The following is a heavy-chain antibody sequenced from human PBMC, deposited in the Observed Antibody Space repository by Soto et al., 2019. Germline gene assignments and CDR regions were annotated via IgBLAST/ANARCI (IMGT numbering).Heavy chain of an antibody. J-gene: IGHJ4*02. D-gene: IGHD3-10*01. V-gene: IGHV3-15*01. CDR2: IKSKTDGGTK. CDR1: GFTFSNAW. CDR3: TASPYIMVRGVTFDY. Sequence: GGSLRLSCAASGFTFSNAWMSWVRQAPGKGLEWVGRIKSKTDGGTKDYAAPVKGRFTISRDDSKNTLYLQMNSLKTEDTAVYYCTASPYIMVRGVTFDYWGQGTLVTVSS.